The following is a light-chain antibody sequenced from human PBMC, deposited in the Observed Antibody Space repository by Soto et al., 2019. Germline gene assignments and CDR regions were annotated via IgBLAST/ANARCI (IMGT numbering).Light chain of an antibody. CDR3: QQYNNWPIT. CDR1: QSIGTF. CDR2: SSY. J-gene: IGKJ4*01. V-gene: IGKV3-15*01. Sequence: EVVLTQSPATLSVSPGEGATLSCRASQSIGTFLAWYQQRPGQAPRLLIYSSYTRATGLPARFSGSGSGTEFPPTISSQHSEDFAFYYCQQYNNWPITFGGGTNVEI.